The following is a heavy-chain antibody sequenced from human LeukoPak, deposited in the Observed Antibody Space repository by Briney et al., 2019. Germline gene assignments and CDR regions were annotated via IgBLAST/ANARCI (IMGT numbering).Heavy chain of an antibody. CDR3: ARGIPRLFEYGSSGEKTYYYGMDV. Sequence: SETLSLTCTVSGGSISSGTYYWSWVRQHPGKGLEWIGYIYNSGSTYYNPSLKSRVTISVDTSKNQFSLKLRFVTAADTAVYYCARGIPRLFEYGSSGEKTYYYGMDVWGRGTTVTVSS. V-gene: IGHV4-31*03. CDR2: IYNSGST. D-gene: IGHD6-6*01. CDR1: GGSISSGTYY. J-gene: IGHJ6*02.